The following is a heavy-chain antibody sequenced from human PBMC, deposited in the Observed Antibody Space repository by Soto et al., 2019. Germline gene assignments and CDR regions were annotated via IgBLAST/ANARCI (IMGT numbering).Heavy chain of an antibody. V-gene: IGHV4-30-4*01. CDR3: ARRYGDYHYGMDV. J-gene: IGHJ6*02. Sequence: PSETLSLTYTVSGGSISSGDHYWSWIRQPPGKGLEWIGYIYYRGSTYYNPSLKSRVIISVDTSKNQFSLKLSSVTAADTAVYYCARRYGDYHYGMDVWGQGTTVTVSS. CDR2: IYYRGST. CDR1: GGSISSGDHY. D-gene: IGHD4-17*01.